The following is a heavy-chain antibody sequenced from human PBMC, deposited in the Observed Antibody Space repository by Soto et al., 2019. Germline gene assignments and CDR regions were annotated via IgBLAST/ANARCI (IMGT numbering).Heavy chain of an antibody. CDR2: ISGSGSST. J-gene: IGHJ4*02. V-gene: IGHV3-23*01. CDR1: GFSFSSYA. D-gene: IGHD3-10*01. Sequence: EVQLLESGGGLVQPGGSLRLSCAASGFSFSSYAMNWVCRAPGKGLEWVSNISGSGSSTYYADSVKGRFSISRDNSKHTLYLQMNSLRAEDTAIYYCAKGRGFGDFDYWGQGTLVTVSS. CDR3: AKGRGFGDFDY.